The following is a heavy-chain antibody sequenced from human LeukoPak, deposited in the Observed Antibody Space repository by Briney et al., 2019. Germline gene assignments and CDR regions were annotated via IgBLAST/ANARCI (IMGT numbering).Heavy chain of an antibody. CDR1: GFTFSDYY. J-gene: IGHJ6*02. Sequence: GGSLRLSCAASGFTFSDYYMSWIRQAPGKGLEWVSVIYSGGSTYYADSVKGRFTISRDNSKNTLYLQMNSLRAEDTAVYYCARDLRRVVVAARSYYYYGMDVWGQGTTVTVSS. V-gene: IGHV3-66*01. CDR2: IYSGGST. D-gene: IGHD2-15*01. CDR3: ARDLRRVVVAARSYYYYGMDV.